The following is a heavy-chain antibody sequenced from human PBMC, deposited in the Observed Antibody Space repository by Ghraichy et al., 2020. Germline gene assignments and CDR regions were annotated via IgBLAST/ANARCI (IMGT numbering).Heavy chain of an antibody. J-gene: IGHJ4*02. CDR2: INASGGTT. CDR3: AKARGASWYHF. D-gene: IGHD6-13*01. CDR1: GFTFSTYT. V-gene: IGHV3-23*01. Sequence: GGSLRLSCAASGFTFSTYTMGWVRQAPGKGLEWVSDINASGGTTYYADYVKGRFTVSRDNSKNTLYLQMNSLRAEDTAVYYCAKARGASWYHFWGQGTLVTVSS.